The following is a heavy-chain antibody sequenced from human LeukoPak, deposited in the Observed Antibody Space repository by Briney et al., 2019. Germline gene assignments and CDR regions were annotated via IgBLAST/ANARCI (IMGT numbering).Heavy chain of an antibody. CDR3: AKDRLAYYFDY. Sequence: GGSLRLSCAASGFTFSSYGMHWVRQAPGKGLEWVAFIRNDDTSKYFADSVKGRFTTSRDNSKNTLYLQMNSLRVEDTAVYYCAKDRLAYYFDYWGQGTLVTVSS. CDR1: GFTFSSYG. CDR2: IRNDDTSK. D-gene: IGHD3-16*01. J-gene: IGHJ4*02. V-gene: IGHV3-30*02.